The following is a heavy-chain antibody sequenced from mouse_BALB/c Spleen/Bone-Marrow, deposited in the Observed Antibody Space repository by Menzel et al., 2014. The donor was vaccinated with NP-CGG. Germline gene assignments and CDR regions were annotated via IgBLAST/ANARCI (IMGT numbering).Heavy chain of an antibody. J-gene: IGHJ2*01. Sequence: VQGVESGGGLVQPGGSLRLSCETSGFTFTDYYMNWVRQPPGKALEWLGFIRNKANGYTTEYSASVKGRFTISRDNSQSILYLQMNTLRAEDSATYYCARDIGRLLFDYWGQGTTLTVSS. CDR1: GFTFTDYY. CDR2: IRNKANGYTT. V-gene: IGHV7-3*02. CDR3: ARDIGRLLFDY. D-gene: IGHD1-2*01.